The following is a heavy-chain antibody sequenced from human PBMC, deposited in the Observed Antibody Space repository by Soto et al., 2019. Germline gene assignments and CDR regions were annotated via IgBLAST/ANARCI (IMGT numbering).Heavy chain of an antibody. Sequence: EVQLLESGGGLVQPGGSLRLSCAVSGLTFSYFAMSWVRQAPGKGLEWVSAISGSGGITYYADSVKGRFTISRDNSKNTLFLQMNSLRAEDTAVYYCALLGRSGSGRPYYYGMDVWGQGTTVTVSS. V-gene: IGHV3-23*01. D-gene: IGHD3-10*01. CDR3: ALLGRSGSGRPYYYGMDV. CDR2: ISGSGGIT. CDR1: GLTFSYFA. J-gene: IGHJ6*02.